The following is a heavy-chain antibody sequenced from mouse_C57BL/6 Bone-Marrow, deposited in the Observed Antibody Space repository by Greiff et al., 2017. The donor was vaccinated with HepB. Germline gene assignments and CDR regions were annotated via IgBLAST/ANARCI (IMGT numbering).Heavy chain of an antibody. CDR1: GYSITSGYY. CDR3: ARDDGYSLYWYFDV. CDR2: ISYDGSN. V-gene: IGHV3-6*01. D-gene: IGHD2-3*01. J-gene: IGHJ1*03. Sequence: EVKLMESGPGLVKPSQSLSLTCSVTGYSITSGYYWNWIRQFPGNKLEWMGYISYDGSNNYNPSLKNRISITRDTSKNQFFLKLNSVTTEDTATYYCARDDGYSLYWYFDVWGTGTTVTVSS.